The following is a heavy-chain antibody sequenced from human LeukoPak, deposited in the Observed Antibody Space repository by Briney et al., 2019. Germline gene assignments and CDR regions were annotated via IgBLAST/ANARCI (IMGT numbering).Heavy chain of an antibody. D-gene: IGHD1-14*01. CDR1: GASISSYY. Sequence: SETLSLTCIVSGASISSYYWSWIRHPAGKELEWIGRLQPSGATNYNPSLESRVTMSVDTSKNQFSLSLTPVTAADTAVYYCARDSTGTAFDPWGQGTLVTVSS. J-gene: IGHJ5*02. CDR3: ARDSTGTAFDP. CDR2: LQPSGAT. V-gene: IGHV4-4*07.